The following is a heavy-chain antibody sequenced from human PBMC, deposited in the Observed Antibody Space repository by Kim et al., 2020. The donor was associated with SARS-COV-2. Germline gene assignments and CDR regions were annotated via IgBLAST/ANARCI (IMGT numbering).Heavy chain of an antibody. V-gene: IGHV4-39*01. CDR1: GGSISSSSYY. CDR2: IYYSGST. D-gene: IGHD3-10*01. CDR3: ARGVGDWFGDLYGMDV. J-gene: IGHJ6*02. Sequence: SETLSLTCTVSGGSISSSSYYWGWIRQPPGKGLEWIGSIYYSGSTYYNPSLKSRVTISVDTSKNQFSLKLSSVTAADTAVYYCARGVGDWFGDLYGMDVWGQGTTVTVSS.